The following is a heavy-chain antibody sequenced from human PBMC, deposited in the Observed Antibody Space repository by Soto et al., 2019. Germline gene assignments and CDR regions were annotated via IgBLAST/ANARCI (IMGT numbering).Heavy chain of an antibody. CDR2: ISGSGGTT. J-gene: IGHJ4*02. D-gene: IGHD2-21*02. V-gene: IGHV3-23*01. CDR3: AWNCGGDCYTNFDY. CDR1: GFTFSSYA. Sequence: EVQLLESGGGLVQPGGSLRLSCAASGFTFSSYAMSWVRQAPGRGLEWVSAISGSGGTTYYGDSVRGRFTVSRDNSRDTLYLQMNSLRADDTALYYCAWNCGGDCYTNFDYWGQGTLVTVSS.